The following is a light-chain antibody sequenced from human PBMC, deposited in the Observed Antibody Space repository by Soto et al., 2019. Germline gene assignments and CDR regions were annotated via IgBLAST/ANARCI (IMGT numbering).Light chain of an antibody. V-gene: IGKV1-5*01. Sequence: DIHSTYSPCSLSPSFVDSVTITCRASRSISDWLAWYQQKPGKAPELLIFDASNLKSGVPSRFSGSGSGTEFTLTISSLQADDFATYYCQQYNRYSWTFGQGTKVDIK. CDR1: RSISDW. CDR2: DAS. J-gene: IGKJ1*01. CDR3: QQYNRYSWT.